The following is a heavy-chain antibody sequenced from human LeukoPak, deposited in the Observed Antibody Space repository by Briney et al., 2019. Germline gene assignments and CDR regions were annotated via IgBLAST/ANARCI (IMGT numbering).Heavy chain of an antibody. Sequence: PGGSLRLSCAASGFTFSSYAMHWVRQAPGKGLEWVAVISYDGSNKYYADSVKGRFTISRGNSKNTLYLQMNSLRAEDTAVYYCAREAAVAGTFGYWGQGTLVTVSS. CDR2: ISYDGSNK. V-gene: IGHV3-30-3*01. D-gene: IGHD6-19*01. J-gene: IGHJ4*02. CDR1: GFTFSSYA. CDR3: AREAAVAGTFGY.